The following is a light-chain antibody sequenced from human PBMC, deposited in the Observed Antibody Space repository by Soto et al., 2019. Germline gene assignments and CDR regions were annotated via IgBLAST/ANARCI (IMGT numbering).Light chain of an antibody. J-gene: IGLJ2*01. CDR3: CSYAGNYTLL. CDR2: DVN. CDR1: SSDVGGYNY. Sequence: QSALTQPRSVSGSPGQSITISCTGTSSDVGGYNYVSWYQQHPGKAPKLMIYDVNKRPSGVPDRFSGSKSGNTASLTISGLQAEDEADYYCCSYAGNYTLLFGGGTKLTVL. V-gene: IGLV2-11*01.